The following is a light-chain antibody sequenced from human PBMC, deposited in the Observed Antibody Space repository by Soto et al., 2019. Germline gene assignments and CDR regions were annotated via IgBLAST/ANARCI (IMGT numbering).Light chain of an antibody. CDR1: SSEVGSYNL. CDR2: DGS. V-gene: IGLV2-23*01. Sequence: QSVLTQPASVSGSPGQSITISCTGTSSEVGSYNLVSWYQQHPGKAPKLMISDGSKRPSGVSNRFSGSKSGNTASLTISGVHNEEEDVNCCVSYASGSTCVFGPGTKVTVL. CDR3: VSYASGSTCV. J-gene: IGLJ1*01.